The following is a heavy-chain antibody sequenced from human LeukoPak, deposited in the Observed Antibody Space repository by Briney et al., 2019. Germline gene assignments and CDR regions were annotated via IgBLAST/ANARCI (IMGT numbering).Heavy chain of an antibody. CDR1: GYTFTSYY. CDR3: ARKGFWGIAVAGAYFDY. D-gene: IGHD6-19*01. V-gene: IGHV1-46*01. Sequence: GASVTVSCKASGYTFTSYYMHWVRQAPGQGLEWMGIINPSGGSTSYAQKFQGRVTMTRDMSTSTVYMELSSLRSEDTAVYYCARKGFWGIAVAGAYFDYWGQGTLVTVSS. CDR2: INPSGGST. J-gene: IGHJ4*02.